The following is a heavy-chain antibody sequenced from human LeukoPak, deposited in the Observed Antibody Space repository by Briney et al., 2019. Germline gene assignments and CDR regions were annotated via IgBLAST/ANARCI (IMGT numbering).Heavy chain of an antibody. CDR3: ARNRVEQWLKDGVDV. V-gene: IGHV3-21*01. CDR1: GFTFSSYS. J-gene: IGHJ6*02. Sequence: GGSLRLSCAASGFTFSSYSMNWVRQAPGKGLEWVSSISSSSSYIYYADSVKGRFTISRDNAKNSLYLQMNSLRAEDTAVYYCARNRVEQWLKDGVDVWGQGTTVTVSS. CDR2: ISSSSSYI. D-gene: IGHD6-19*01.